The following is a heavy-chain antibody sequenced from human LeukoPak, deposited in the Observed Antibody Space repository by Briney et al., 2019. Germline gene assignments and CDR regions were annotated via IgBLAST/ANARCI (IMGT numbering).Heavy chain of an antibody. J-gene: IGHJ4*02. V-gene: IGHV3-74*01. CDR1: GFTFSSYW. CDR3: AREPWNGYYFDY. Sequence: GGSLRLSCAASGFTFSSYWTHWVRQAPGKGLVWVSRINSDGSSTSYADSVKGRFTISRDNAKNTLYLQMNSLRAEDTAVYYCAREPWNGYYFDYWGQGTLVTVSS. D-gene: IGHD1-1*01. CDR2: INSDGSST.